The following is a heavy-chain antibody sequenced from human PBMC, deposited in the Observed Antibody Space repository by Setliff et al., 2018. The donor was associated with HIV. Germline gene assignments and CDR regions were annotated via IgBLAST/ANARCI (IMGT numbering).Heavy chain of an antibody. D-gene: IGHD1-26*01. J-gene: IGHJ2*01. V-gene: IGHV1-18*01. CDR1: GYTFTSYG. CDR3: ARDHHSGRGSNFPWYSDL. Sequence: ASVKVSCKASGYTFTSYGISWVRQAPGQGLEWMGWISAYNGNTNYAQKLQGRVTMTTDTSTSTAYMEVRSLRSDDTAVYYCARDHHSGRGSNFPWYSDLWGRGTLVTVSS. CDR2: ISAYNGNT.